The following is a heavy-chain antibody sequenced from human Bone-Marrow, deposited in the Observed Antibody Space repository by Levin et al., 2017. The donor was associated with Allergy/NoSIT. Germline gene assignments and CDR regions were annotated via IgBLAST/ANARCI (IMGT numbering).Heavy chain of an antibody. CDR2: ISAYNGNT. CDR3: ARDSPGHSHWGRGLDV. D-gene: IGHD3-16*01. V-gene: IGHV1-18*01. CDR1: GYNFRSFG. Sequence: GESLKISCTASGYNFRSFGITWVRQAPGQGLEWMGWISAYNGNTKYVEKFQGRVIMTTDTSTSTAYMELRSLRSNDTAIYYCARDSPGHSHWGRGLDVWGQGTTVTVSS. J-gene: IGHJ6*02.